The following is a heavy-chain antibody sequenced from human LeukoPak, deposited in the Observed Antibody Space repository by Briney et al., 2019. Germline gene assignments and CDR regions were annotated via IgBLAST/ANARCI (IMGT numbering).Heavy chain of an antibody. D-gene: IGHD3-10*01. J-gene: IGHJ6*03. CDR3: ALTRRDYYGSGSYYYYYYMDV. CDR1: GGSFSGYY. V-gene: IGHV4-34*01. Sequence: SETLSLTCAVYGGSFSGYYWSWIRQPPGKGLEWIGEINHSGSTNYNPSLKSRVTISVDTSKNQFSLKLSSVTAAGTAVYYCALTRRDYYGSGSYYYYYYMDVWGKGTTVTVSS. CDR2: INHSGST.